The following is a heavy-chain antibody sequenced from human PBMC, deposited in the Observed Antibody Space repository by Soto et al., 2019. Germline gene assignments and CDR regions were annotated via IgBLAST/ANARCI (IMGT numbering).Heavy chain of an antibody. CDR1: GFTFSAYG. D-gene: IGHD1-26*01. J-gene: IGHJ6*02. CDR3: AKVTFSGDSYYSYGLHV. Sequence: GGSLRLSCAASGFTFSAYGMHWVRQAPGKGLEWVAVISYDGSNKYYADSVKGRFTISRDNSKNTLYLQMNSLRAEDTAVYFCAKVTFSGDSYYSYGLHVWGQGTTVTVSS. CDR2: ISYDGSNK. V-gene: IGHV3-30*18.